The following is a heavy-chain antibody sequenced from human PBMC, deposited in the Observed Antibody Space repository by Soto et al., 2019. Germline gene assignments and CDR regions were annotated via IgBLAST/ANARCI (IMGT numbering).Heavy chain of an antibody. CDR1: GYTFTSYG. CDR2: ISAYNGNT. Sequence: ASVKVSCKASGYTFTSYGISWVRQAPGQGLEWMGWISAYNGNTNYEQKLQGRATLTSDMPSRTVYMQLSNLRSDDTAVYYCAGASSRVSSVVAAYWGQGTLVTVSS. D-gene: IGHD2-15*01. V-gene: IGHV1-18*01. CDR3: AGASSRVSSVVAAY. J-gene: IGHJ4*02.